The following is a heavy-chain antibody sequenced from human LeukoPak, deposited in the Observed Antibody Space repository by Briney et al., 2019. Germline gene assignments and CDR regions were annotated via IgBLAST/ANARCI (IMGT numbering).Heavy chain of an antibody. CDR3: AKDPLWAAPIFPTLYGMDV. D-gene: IGHD3-3*01. CDR2: ISYDGSNK. Sequence: GRSLRLSCAASGFTFSSYAMHWVRQAPGKGLEWVAVISYDGSNKYYADSVKGRFTISRDNSKNTLYLQMNSLRAEDTAVYYCAKDPLWAAPIFPTLYGMDVWGQGTTVTVSS. CDR1: GFTFSSYA. V-gene: IGHV3-30*04. J-gene: IGHJ6*02.